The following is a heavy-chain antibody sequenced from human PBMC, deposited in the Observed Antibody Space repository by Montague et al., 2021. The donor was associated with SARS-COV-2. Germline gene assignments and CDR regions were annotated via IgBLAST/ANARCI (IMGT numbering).Heavy chain of an antibody. CDR3: ARLGDGVVPSPILGVGPYYSHYDIDV. J-gene: IGHJ6*03. Sequence: SETLSLICAVHGGSFSTYSWNWIRQPPGKGLEWIGEIHHGGSTNYNPSLKSRVTISADTSKNQFSLKLTSVAAADTAVYYCARLGDGVVPSPILGVGPYYSHYDIDVWGKGTTVNVSS. CDR2: IHHGGST. CDR1: GGSFSTYS. D-gene: IGHD3-10*01. V-gene: IGHV4-34*01.